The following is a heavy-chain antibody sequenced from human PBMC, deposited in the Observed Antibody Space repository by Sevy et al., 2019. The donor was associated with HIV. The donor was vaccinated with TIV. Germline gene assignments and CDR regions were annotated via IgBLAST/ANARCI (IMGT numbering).Heavy chain of an antibody. V-gene: IGHV3-74*01. J-gene: IGHJ3*02. CDR2: INSDGSST. Sequence: GGSLRLSCAASGFTFSSYWMHWVRQAPGKGLVWVSRINSDGSSTSYADSVKGRFTISRDNAKNTLYLQMNSLRAEDTTVYYCARDPMDRDDAFDIWGQGTMVTVSS. CDR1: GFTFSSYW. CDR3: ARDPMDRDDAFDI.